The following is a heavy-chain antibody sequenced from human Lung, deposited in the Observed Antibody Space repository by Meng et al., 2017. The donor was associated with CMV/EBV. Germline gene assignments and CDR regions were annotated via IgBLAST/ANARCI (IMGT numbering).Heavy chain of an antibody. J-gene: IGHJ2*01. CDR2: INPNSGGT. V-gene: IGHV1-2*02. CDR1: GYTFTGYY. D-gene: IGHD2-2*01. Sequence: ASXXVSXKASGYTFTGYYMHWVRQAPGQGLEWMGWINPNSGGTNYAQKFQGRVTMTRDTSISTAYMELSRLRSDDTAVYYCARLSRPNPGYWYFDLWGRGXLVTVSS. CDR3: ARLSRPNPGYWYFDL.